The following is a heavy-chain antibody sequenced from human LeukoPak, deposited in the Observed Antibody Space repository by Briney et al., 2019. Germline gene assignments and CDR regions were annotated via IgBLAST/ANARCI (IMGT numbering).Heavy chain of an antibody. J-gene: IGHJ4*02. Sequence: SETLSLTCTVSGGSISSSSYYWGWLRQPPGKGLEWIGSIYYSGSTYYNPSLKSRVTISVDTSKNQFSLKLSSVTAADTAVYYCARDNGGNKGNYFDYWGQGTLVTVSS. CDR3: ARDNGGNKGNYFDY. V-gene: IGHV4-39*07. CDR1: GGSISSSSYY. CDR2: IYYSGST. D-gene: IGHD4-23*01.